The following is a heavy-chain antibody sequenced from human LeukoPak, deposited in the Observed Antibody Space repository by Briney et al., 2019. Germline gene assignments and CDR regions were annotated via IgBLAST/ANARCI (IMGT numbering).Heavy chain of an antibody. D-gene: IGHD3-22*01. J-gene: IGHJ5*02. CDR3: ARDGMIVVVPSVSWFDP. CDR2: ISAYNGNT. CDR1: GYTFTSYG. Sequence: ASVKVSCKASGYTFTSYGISWVRQAPGQGLEWMGWISAYNGNTNYAQKLQGRVTMTTDTSTSTAYMELRSLRSDDTAVYYCARDGMIVVVPSVSWFDPWGQGTLVTVSS. V-gene: IGHV1-18*01.